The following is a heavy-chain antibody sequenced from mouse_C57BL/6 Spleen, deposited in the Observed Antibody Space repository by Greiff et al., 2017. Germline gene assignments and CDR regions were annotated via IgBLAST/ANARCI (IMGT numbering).Heavy chain of an antibody. CDR3: AIPHYYGSSLDY. Sequence: QVQLQQPGAELVRPGSSVKLSCKASGYNFTGYWMHGVKQRPIQGLEWIGNIDPSDSETHYNQKFKDKATLTVDKSSSTAYMQLRSLISEDSAVYYCAIPHYYGSSLDYWGQGTTLTVSS. J-gene: IGHJ2*01. D-gene: IGHD1-1*01. CDR2: IDPSDSET. CDR1: GYNFTGYW. V-gene: IGHV1-52*01.